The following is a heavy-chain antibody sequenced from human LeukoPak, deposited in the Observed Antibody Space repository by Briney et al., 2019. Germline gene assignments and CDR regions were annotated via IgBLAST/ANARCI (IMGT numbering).Heavy chain of an antibody. J-gene: IGHJ5*02. CDR3: ASRRGGAVAGDNWFDP. CDR2: LYYMRGA. CDR1: GGSISGYY. V-gene: IGHV4-59*01. D-gene: IGHD6-19*01. Sequence: PSETLSLTCTVSGGSISGYYWSWSLQPPGKGVEWIGNLYYMRGAWYKSSLKSRVTTSVDTSRNEFSLKLSSVTAADTAVYYCASRRGGAVAGDNWFDPWGQGTLVTVSS.